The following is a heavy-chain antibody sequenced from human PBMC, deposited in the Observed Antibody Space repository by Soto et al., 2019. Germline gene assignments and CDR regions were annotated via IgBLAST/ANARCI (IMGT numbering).Heavy chain of an antibody. D-gene: IGHD1-1*01. V-gene: IGHV4-59*01. CDR3: ASGERSARNLDPYFFDT. J-gene: IGHJ4*02. CDR2: IYDGGST. Sequence: QVQLQESGPGLVKPSETLSLTCSVSGGSMSRYYWSWIRQPPGKGLEWIGNIYDGGSTHYSPSLKSRITISLDTSKNQFSLKLSSVTAADTAVYYCASGERSARNLDPYFFDTWGQGTLVTVST. CDR1: GGSMSRYY.